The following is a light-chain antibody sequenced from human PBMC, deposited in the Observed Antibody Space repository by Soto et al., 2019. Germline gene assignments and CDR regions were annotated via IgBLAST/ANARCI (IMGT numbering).Light chain of an antibody. CDR1: QSISSW. Sequence: DIQMTQSPSTLSASVGDRVTITCRASQSISSWLAWYQQKPGKAPKLLIYGASSLESGVPSRFSGSASGTEFTLTISSLQPDDFATYYCQQYNNYSRTFGQGTKVEIK. CDR3: QQYNNYSRT. J-gene: IGKJ1*01. CDR2: GAS. V-gene: IGKV1-5*01.